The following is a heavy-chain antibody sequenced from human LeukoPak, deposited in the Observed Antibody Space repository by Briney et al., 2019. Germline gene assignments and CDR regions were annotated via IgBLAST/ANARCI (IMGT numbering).Heavy chain of an antibody. V-gene: IGHV3-9*01. Sequence: LSLTCTVSGGSFSTYYWSWIRQPPGKGLEWVSGISWNSGSIGYADSVKGRFTISRDNAKNSLYLQMNSLRAEDTALYYCAKDLRIAAAGDAFDIWGQGTMVTVSS. J-gene: IGHJ3*02. D-gene: IGHD6-13*01. CDR2: ISWNSGSI. CDR3: AKDLRIAAAGDAFDI. CDR1: GGSFSTYY.